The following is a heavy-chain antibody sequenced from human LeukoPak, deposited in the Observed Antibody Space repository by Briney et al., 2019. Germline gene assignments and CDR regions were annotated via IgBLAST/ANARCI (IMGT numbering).Heavy chain of an antibody. CDR1: GLSLTSSGVG. D-gene: IGHD3-16*01. V-gene: IGHV2-5*04. CDR2: FYWYDER. J-gene: IGHJ4*02. CDR3: LYSLGGGGVDDCFDS. Sequence: SGPTLVNPTQTLTLTCTLSGLSLTSSGVGVGWIRQPPVKSLEWLEVFYWYDERRYSPSLKNRLTATYDASNSQRVLTMTNIEPVDTGTYYCLYSLGGGGVDDCFDSSGQGTQVTVSS.